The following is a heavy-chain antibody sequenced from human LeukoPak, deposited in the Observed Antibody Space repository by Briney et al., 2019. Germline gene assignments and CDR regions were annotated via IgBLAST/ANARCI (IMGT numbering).Heavy chain of an antibody. D-gene: IGHD3-22*01. J-gene: IGHJ4*02. Sequence: ASVKVSCKASGYTFTGYYMHWVRQAPGQGLEWMGWINPNSGGTNYAQKFQGRVTITRDTSISTAYMELSRLRSDDTAVYYCARDGDYDSSGYPIDYWGQGTLVTVSS. V-gene: IGHV1-2*02. CDR3: ARDGDYDSSGYPIDY. CDR1: GYTFTGYY. CDR2: INPNSGGT.